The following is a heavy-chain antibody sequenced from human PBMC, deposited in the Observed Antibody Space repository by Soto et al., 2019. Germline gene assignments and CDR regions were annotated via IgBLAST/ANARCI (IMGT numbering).Heavy chain of an antibody. CDR2: ISYDGSDK. Sequence: QVQLVESGGGVVQPGRSLRLSCAASGFSFSNYGMHWVRQAPGKGLEWVAVISYDGSDKYYADSVKGRFTLSRDQSENTLELQMSSLRVDDTTVYYCAKDSRVRRGYSNYWGQGTLVTVSS. CDR1: GFSFSNYG. J-gene: IGHJ4*02. V-gene: IGHV3-30*18. CDR3: AKDSRVRRGYSNY. D-gene: IGHD2-15*01.